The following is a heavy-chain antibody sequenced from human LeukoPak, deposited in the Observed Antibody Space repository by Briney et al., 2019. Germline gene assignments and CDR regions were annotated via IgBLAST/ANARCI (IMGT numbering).Heavy chain of an antibody. CDR3: ARRSPLVVVTAAHYYDY. Sequence: SETLSLTCTVSGDSITNINYFWGWIRQPPGQGLEWIGEVFYNGNTHYNPSLKSRVIISTDTSKNQFSLTLAAVTASDTAIYYCARRSPLVVVTAAHYYDYWGQGTLVTVSS. J-gene: IGHJ4*02. D-gene: IGHD2-21*02. CDR1: GDSITNINYF. CDR2: VFYNGNT. V-gene: IGHV4-39*01.